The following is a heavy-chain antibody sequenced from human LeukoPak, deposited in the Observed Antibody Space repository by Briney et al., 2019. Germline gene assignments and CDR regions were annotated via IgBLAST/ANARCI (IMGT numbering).Heavy chain of an antibody. CDR2: IYYSGST. D-gene: IGHD3-10*01. CDR1: GGSISRYY. V-gene: IGHV4-59*01. Sequence: PSETLSLTCTVSGGSISRYYWSWIRQPPGKGLEWIGYIYYSGSTNYNPSLKSRVTISVDSSKNQFSLKLTSVTAADTAVYYCARVLNNYYGSGSYYKGPYNWFDPWGQGTLVTVSS. J-gene: IGHJ5*02. CDR3: ARVLNNYYGSGSYYKGPYNWFDP.